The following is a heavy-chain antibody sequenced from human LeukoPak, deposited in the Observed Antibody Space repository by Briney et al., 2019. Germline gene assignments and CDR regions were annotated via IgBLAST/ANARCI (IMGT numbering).Heavy chain of an antibody. Sequence: PGGSLRLSCAASGFTFSSYEMNCVRQAPGKGLEWVSYISTSGSPIYYGNSVKGRFTISRDNAKNSLYMQMNSLRAEDTALYYCARRGFYDTSGYLFDHWGQGTLVTVSS. D-gene: IGHD3-22*01. CDR1: GFTFSSYE. CDR2: ISTSGSPI. V-gene: IGHV3-48*03. J-gene: IGHJ4*02. CDR3: ARRGFYDTSGYLFDH.